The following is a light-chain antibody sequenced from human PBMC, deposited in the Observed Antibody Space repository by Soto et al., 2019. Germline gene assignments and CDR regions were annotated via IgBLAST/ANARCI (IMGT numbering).Light chain of an antibody. CDR2: RNN. Sequence: QSVLTQPPSASGTPGQTVTISCSGRFSNIGSNFIYWYQQLPGTAPKLLIYRNNERPSGVPDRFSDSKSGTSASLAISGLRSEDEADYHCAAWDDSLSGVVFGGGTKLTVL. J-gene: IGLJ3*02. CDR3: AAWDDSLSGVV. V-gene: IGLV1-47*01. CDR1: FSNIGSNF.